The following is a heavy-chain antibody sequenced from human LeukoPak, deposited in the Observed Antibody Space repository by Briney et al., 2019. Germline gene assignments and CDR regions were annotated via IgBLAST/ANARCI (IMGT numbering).Heavy chain of an antibody. D-gene: IGHD3-10*01. CDR2: IHYSGST. Sequence: SETLSLTCTVSGGSVSSCSNYWSWIRQPPGKGLEWIGYIHYSGSTSHNPALKSRVTISVDTSKNQFSLKLSSVTAADTAVYYCARVTYGSGTYSFDYWGQGTLVTVSS. CDR3: ARVTYGSGTYSFDY. J-gene: IGHJ4*02. V-gene: IGHV4-61*01. CDR1: GGSVSSCSNY.